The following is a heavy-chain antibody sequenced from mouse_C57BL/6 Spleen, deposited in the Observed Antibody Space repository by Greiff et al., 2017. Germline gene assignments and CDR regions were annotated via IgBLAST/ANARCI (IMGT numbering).Heavy chain of an antibody. CDR3: ARYHDYGNYYAMDY. CDR1: GYTFTSYW. J-gene: IGHJ4*01. V-gene: IGHV1-52*01. CDR2: IDPSDSET. D-gene: IGHD2-4*01. Sequence: VQLQQPGAELVRPGSSVKLSCKASGYTFTSYWMHWVKQRPIQGLEWIGNIDPSDSETHYNQKFKDKTTLTVDKSSSTAYMQLSSLTSEDSAVYYCARYHDYGNYYAMDYWGQGTSVTVSS.